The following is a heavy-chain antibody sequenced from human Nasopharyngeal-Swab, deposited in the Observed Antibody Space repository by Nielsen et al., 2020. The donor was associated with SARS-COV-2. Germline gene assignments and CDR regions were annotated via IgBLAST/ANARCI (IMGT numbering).Heavy chain of an antibody. CDR1: GYTFTGYY. CDR3: ATSLNYYYGMDV. Sequence: ASVKVSCKASGYTFTGYYMHWVRQAPGQGLEWMGWINPNSGGTNYAQKFQGRVTMTRDTSISTAYMELSRLRSEDTAVYYCATSLNYYYGMDVWAKGPRSPSP. V-gene: IGHV1-2*02. CDR2: INPNSGGT. J-gene: IGHJ6*02.